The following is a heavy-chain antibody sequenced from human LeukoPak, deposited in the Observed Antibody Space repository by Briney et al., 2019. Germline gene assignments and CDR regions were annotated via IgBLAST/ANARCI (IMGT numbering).Heavy chain of an antibody. V-gene: IGHV3-48*02. CDR1: GFTFSSYS. CDR2: ITASGTAM. D-gene: IGHD1-26*01. CDR3: ASSGSYRFDY. J-gene: IGHJ4*02. Sequence: GGSLRLSCVASGFTFSSYSMNWVRQAPGKGLEWVSHITASGTAMLYADSVKGRFTISRDNAKNSLYLQMNSLRDEDTAVYYCASSGSYRFDYWGQGTLVTVSS.